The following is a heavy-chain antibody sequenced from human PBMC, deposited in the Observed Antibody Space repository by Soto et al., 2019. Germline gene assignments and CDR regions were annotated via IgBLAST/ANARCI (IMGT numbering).Heavy chain of an antibody. J-gene: IGHJ5*02. Sequence: GGSLRLSCAASGFTFSNAWMSWVRQAPGKGLEWVGRIKSKTDGGTTDYAAPVKGRFTISRDDSKNTLYLQMNSLKTEDTAVYYCTTDTTVVVVAATYNWFDPWGQGTLVTVSS. CDR1: GFTFSNAW. D-gene: IGHD2-15*01. V-gene: IGHV3-15*01. CDR2: IKSKTDGGTT. CDR3: TTDTTVVVVAATYNWFDP.